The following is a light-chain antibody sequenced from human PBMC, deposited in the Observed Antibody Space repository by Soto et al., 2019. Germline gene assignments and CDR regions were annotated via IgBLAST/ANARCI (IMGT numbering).Light chain of an antibody. J-gene: IGLJ3*02. V-gene: IGLV1-40*01. Sequence: QSVLTQPPSVSGAPGQRVTISCTGSSSNIGAGFDVHWYHQIAGTAPKLLIYEVRNRPSGISSRFSGSRSGNTASLTISGLQSEDEGDYYCSAYTARSTLVFGGGTKLTVL. CDR1: SSNIGAGFD. CDR3: SAYTARSTLV. CDR2: EVR.